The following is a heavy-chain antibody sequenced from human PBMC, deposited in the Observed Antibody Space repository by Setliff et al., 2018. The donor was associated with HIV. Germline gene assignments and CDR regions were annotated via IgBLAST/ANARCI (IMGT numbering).Heavy chain of an antibody. D-gene: IGHD2-21*01. J-gene: IGHJ4*02. CDR1: GYIFSNFA. V-gene: IGHV1-3*01. CDR2: INAGDGNT. CDR3: ARDPVSDNSATPYYFDY. Sequence: ASVKVSCKASGYIFSNFAMHWVRQVPGPRLEWMGWINAGDGNTKYSQNIQGRVTITRDTSATTVYMELSRLRSEDTAVYYCARDPVSDNSATPYYFDYWGQGTLVTVSS.